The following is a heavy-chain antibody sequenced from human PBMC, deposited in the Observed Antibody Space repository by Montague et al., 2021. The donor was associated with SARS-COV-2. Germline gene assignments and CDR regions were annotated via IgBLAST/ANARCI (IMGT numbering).Heavy chain of an antibody. Sequence: SETLSLTCTVSGVSVSNRYTHWSWIRQSPGKGLEWIGHIDYGGSPNYSPSLHSRFTISRDNPKNTLYLQMNSLKDEDTAVYFCGSWLRGSRPYLPDWGQGTLVTVSS. V-gene: IGHV4-61*01. CDR1: GVSVSNRYTH. CDR2: IDYGGSP. D-gene: IGHD3-10*01. CDR3: GSWLRGSRPYLPD. J-gene: IGHJ4*02.